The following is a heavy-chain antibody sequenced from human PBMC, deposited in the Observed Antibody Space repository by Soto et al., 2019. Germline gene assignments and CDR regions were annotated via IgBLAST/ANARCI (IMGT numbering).Heavy chain of an antibody. D-gene: IGHD6-13*01. CDR3: AKHWGTPAPDDY. CDR2: ISASSST. J-gene: IGHJ4*02. CDR1: GFTFNTYD. V-gene: IGHV3-23*01. Sequence: EAHLLESGGGLVQPGGSLRLSCAASGFTFNTYDMTWVRQAPGKGLEWVSMISASSSTYYSASVRGRFTISRDNSKSTLYLQLHSLRADDTAIYYCAKHWGTPAPDDYWGQGTLVTVSS.